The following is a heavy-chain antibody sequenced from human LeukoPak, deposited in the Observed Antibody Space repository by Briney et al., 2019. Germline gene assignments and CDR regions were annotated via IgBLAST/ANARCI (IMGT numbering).Heavy chain of an antibody. CDR1: GDSVSNTSAA. D-gene: IGHD6-19*01. Sequence: SQTLSLTCAISGDSVSNTSAAWTWIRQSPSRGLEWLGRTYYRSRWYNDYAVSVKSRIIINPDTSKNQFSQQLNSVTPEDTAVYYCARVSVWYEFDYWGQGTLVTVSS. CDR3: ARVSVWYEFDY. V-gene: IGHV6-1*01. CDR2: TYYRSRWYN. J-gene: IGHJ4*02.